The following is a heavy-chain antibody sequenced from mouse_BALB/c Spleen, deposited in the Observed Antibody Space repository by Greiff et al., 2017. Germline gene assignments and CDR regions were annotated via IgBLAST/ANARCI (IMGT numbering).Heavy chain of an antibody. D-gene: IGHD2-2*01. CDR3: ARGGYDDVDY. V-gene: IGHV1-7*01. Sequence: QVHVKQSGAELAKPGASVKMSCKASGYTFTSYWMHWVKQRPGQGLEWIGYINPSTGYTEYNQKFKDKATLTADKSSSTAYMQLSSLTSEDSAVYDCARGGYDDVDYWGQGTSVTVSS. J-gene: IGHJ4*01. CDR2: INPSTGYT. CDR1: GYTFTSYW.